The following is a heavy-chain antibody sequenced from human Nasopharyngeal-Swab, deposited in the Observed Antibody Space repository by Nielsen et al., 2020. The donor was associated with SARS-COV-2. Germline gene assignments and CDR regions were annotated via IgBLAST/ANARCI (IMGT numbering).Heavy chain of an antibody. CDR3: TTDYYFDY. CDR1: GFVFSGSA. Sequence: GESLKISCAASGFVFSGSAMHWVRQASGQGLEWIGRIGDKDHNYATVHAASLKGRFTISRDDSVNTAYLQMDSLNTEDTALYYCTTDYYFDYWGQGTLVTVSS. J-gene: IGHJ4*02. CDR2: IGDKDHNYAT. V-gene: IGHV3-73*01.